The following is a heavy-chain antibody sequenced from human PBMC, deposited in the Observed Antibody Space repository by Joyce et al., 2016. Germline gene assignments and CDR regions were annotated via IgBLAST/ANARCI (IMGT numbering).Heavy chain of an antibody. Sequence: EVQLLDSGGGLVQPGGALRRSCAVSGITFSTYAMSWVRQAPGKEMEWIASMIGSGVDSYYADSVKGRFTISRDNSKNRLFLQMNSLTDDDTAVYDCAQDRPWRHYGPPLPFGAYWGQGTLVTVSS. CDR2: MIGSGVDS. CDR1: GITFSTYA. V-gene: IGHV3-23*01. D-gene: IGHD3-10*01. J-gene: IGHJ4*02. CDR3: AQDRPWRHYGPPLPFGAY.